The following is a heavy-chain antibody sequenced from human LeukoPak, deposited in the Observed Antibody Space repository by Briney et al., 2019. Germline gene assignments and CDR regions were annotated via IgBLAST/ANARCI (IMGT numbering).Heavy chain of an antibody. D-gene: IGHD4-17*01. V-gene: IGHV3-30*02. CDR3: CNSGDYGDERDY. Sequence: GGSLRLSCAASGFTFSSCGMHWVRQAPGKGLEWVAFIRYDGSNKYYADSVKGRFTISRDNSKNTQYLQMNSLRAEDTAVYYCCNSGDYGDERDYWGQGTLVTVSS. CDR2: IRYDGSNK. CDR1: GFTFSSCG. J-gene: IGHJ4*02.